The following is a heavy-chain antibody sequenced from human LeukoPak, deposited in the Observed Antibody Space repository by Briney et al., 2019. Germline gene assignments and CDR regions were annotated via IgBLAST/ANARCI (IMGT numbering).Heavy chain of an antibody. CDR2: IYHSGST. J-gene: IGHJ4*02. Sequence: SQTLPLTCAVSGGSISSGGYSWSWIRQPPGKGLEWIGYIYHSGSTYYNPSLKSRVTISVDRSKNQFSLKLSSVTAADTAVYYCARVLRDSGFDYWGQGTLVTVSS. CDR1: GGSISSGGYS. D-gene: IGHD1-26*01. CDR3: ARVLRDSGFDY. V-gene: IGHV4-30-2*01.